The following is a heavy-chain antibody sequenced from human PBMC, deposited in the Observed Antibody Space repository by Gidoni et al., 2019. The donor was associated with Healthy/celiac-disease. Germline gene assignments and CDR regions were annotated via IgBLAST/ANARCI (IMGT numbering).Heavy chain of an antibody. CDR2: ISSSSSYI. J-gene: IGHJ6*02. CDR3: ARVAEYYYYYYGMDV. Sequence: EVQLVESGGGLVKPGGSLRLSCAASAFTFSSYSMNWVRQAPGKGLEWVSSISSSSSYIYYADSVKGRFTISRDNDKNSLYLQMNSLRAEDTAVYYCARVAEYYYYYYGMDVWGQGTTVTVSS. V-gene: IGHV3-21*01. CDR1: AFTFSSYS.